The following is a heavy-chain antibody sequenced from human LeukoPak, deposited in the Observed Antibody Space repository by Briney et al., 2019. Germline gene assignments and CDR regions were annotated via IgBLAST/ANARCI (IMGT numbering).Heavy chain of an antibody. CDR2: IYTTGMT. CDR3: VRHGYTASHFFLDY. V-gene: IGHV4-4*07. J-gene: IGHJ4*02. CDR1: TASINSYY. D-gene: IGHD5-18*01. Sequence: ASETLSLTCTVSTASINSYYWGWVRQPAGRGLEWIGRIYTTGMTQYDPSLQSRVTMSVDTSQKQFSLNLRSVTAADTAIYFCVRHGYTASHFFLDYWSQGALVTVSS.